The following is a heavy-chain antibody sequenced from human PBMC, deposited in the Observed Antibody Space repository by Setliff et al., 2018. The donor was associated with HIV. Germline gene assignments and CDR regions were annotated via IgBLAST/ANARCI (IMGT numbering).Heavy chain of an antibody. CDR1: GGSFSNFL. J-gene: IGHJ4*02. CDR2: INSSGTT. D-gene: IGHD5-18*01. Sequence: PSETLSLTCTVSGGSFSNFLWNWIRQPPGKGLEWIGYINSSGTTNYNPSLKSRVNISVDTSKNQFSLKLTSVTAADTAVYYCAREGKTALVTKYFDYWGQGTLVTVSS. V-gene: IGHV4-59*01. CDR3: AREGKTALVTKYFDY.